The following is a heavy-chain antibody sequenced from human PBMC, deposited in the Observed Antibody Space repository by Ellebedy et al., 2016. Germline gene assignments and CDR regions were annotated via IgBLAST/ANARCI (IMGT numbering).Heavy chain of an antibody. V-gene: IGHV3-23*01. CDR3: AKDQGYSYGLGFDY. CDR2: ISGSGGST. Sequence: GGSLRLXXAASGFTFSSYAMSWVRQAPGKGLEWVSAISGSGGSTYYADSVKGRFTISRDNSKNTLYLQMNSLRAEDTAVYYCAKDQGYSYGLGFDYWGQGTLVTVSS. J-gene: IGHJ4*02. D-gene: IGHD5-18*01. CDR1: GFTFSSYA.